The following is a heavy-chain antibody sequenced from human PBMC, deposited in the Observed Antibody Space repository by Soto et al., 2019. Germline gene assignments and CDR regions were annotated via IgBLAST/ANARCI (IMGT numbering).Heavy chain of an antibody. CDR2: IYWDDDK. CDR3: AHSRPLGYCSGDSCYSAEYFQH. CDR1: GFSLSTSGVG. Sequence: SGPTLVNPTQTPTLTCTFSGFSLSTSGVGVGWIRQPPGKALEWLALIYWDDDKRYSPSLKSRLTITKDTSKNQVVLTMTNMDPVDTATYYCAHSRPLGYCSGDSCYSAEYFQHWGQGTLVTVSS. D-gene: IGHD2-15*01. J-gene: IGHJ1*01. V-gene: IGHV2-5*02.